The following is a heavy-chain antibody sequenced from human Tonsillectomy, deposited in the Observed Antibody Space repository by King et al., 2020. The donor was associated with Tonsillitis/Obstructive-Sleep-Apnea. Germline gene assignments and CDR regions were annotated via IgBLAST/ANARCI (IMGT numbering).Heavy chain of an antibody. CDR1: GFTFSSYA. V-gene: IGHV3-23*04. D-gene: IGHD2-15*01. Sequence: VQLVESGGGLVQPGGSLRLSCAASGFTFSSYAMSWVRQAPGKGLEWVSTISGSGGSTYYADSVKGRFTISRDNSKSTLYLQMNSLSAEDTAVYYCATAGYCSGGSCPPHYFDYWGQGTLVTVSS. J-gene: IGHJ4*02. CDR3: ATAGYCSGGSCPPHYFDY. CDR2: ISGSGGST.